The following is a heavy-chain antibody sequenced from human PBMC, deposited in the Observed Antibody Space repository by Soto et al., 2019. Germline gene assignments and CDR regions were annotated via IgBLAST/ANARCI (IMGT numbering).Heavy chain of an antibody. CDR2: SSYNGGT. D-gene: IGHD3-10*01. J-gene: IGHJ4*02. CDR3: ARHRIEVVWRGFDF. V-gene: IGHV4-39*01. CDR1: TDSSSFTNSY. Sequence: QLQLQESGPGLVKPSEPLSLTCTVSTDSSSFTNSYWGWIRQPPGKGLQWIGSSSYNGGTFYNPSLMGRVVISFDTSKKQTSLQVTSVTAADPAVYFCARHRIEVVWRGFDFWGQGSPVTVSS.